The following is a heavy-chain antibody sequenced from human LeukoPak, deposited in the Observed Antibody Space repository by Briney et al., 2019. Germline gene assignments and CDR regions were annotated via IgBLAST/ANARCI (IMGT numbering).Heavy chain of an antibody. CDR2: ISAYNGNT. V-gene: IGHV1-18*01. D-gene: IGHD5-18*01. Sequence: ASVKVSCKASGYTFTSYGISWVRQAPGQGLEWMGWISAYNGNTDYAQKLQGRVTMTTDTSTSTAYMELRSLRSDDTAVYYCARDGTAMVRDWFDPWGQGTLVTVSS. CDR1: GYTFTSYG. CDR3: ARDGTAMVRDWFDP. J-gene: IGHJ5*02.